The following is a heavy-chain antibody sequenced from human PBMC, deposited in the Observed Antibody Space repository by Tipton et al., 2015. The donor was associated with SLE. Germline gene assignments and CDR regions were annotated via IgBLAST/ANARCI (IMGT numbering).Heavy chain of an antibody. Sequence: SLRLSCTTSGFTFSDYAVEWVRQAPGKGLEWVGYIRSKAFGGTSTYAASLKGRFTISRDNAKNSLYLQMNSLRAEDTAVYYCARDWGWIKHFDIWGQGTMVTVSS. J-gene: IGHJ3*02. CDR2: IRSKAFGGTS. CDR1: GFTFSDYA. CDR3: ARDWGWIKHFDI. D-gene: IGHD5-18*01. V-gene: IGHV3-49*04.